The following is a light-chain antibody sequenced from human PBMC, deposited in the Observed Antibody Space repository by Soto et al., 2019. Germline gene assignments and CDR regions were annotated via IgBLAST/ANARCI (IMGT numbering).Light chain of an antibody. CDR3: CSYAGSSLLV. V-gene: IGLV2-11*01. CDR2: DVT. J-gene: IGLJ3*02. Sequence: QSALTQPRSVSGSPGQSVTISCTGTSSDVGAYNYVSWYQHHPGKAPKLVIYDVTKRPSGVPDRFAGSKSCNSASLTISGLEAEDEADYYCCSYAGSSLLVFGGGTKLTVL. CDR1: SSDVGAYNY.